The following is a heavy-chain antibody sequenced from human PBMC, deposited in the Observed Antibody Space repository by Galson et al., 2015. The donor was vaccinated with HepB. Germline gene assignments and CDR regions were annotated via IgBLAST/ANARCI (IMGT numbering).Heavy chain of an antibody. V-gene: IGHV3-23*01. CDR3: AKSGGHCSGGYCLNWLDP. J-gene: IGHJ5*02. CDR2: ISGRGDNT. CDR1: GLIFSSHA. Sequence: SLRLSCAASGLIFSSHAMNWVRQAPGKGLEWVSSISGRGDNTNYAGFVQGRFSIFRDNSNNTVFLQMNSLTADDTAVYYCAKSGGHCSGGYCLNWLDPWGHGTLVTVSS. D-gene: IGHD2-15*01.